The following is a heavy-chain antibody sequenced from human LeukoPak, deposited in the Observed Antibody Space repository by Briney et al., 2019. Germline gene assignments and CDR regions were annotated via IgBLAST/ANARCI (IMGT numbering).Heavy chain of an antibody. V-gene: IGHV3-23*01. CDR1: GFTFSSYA. J-gene: IGHJ4*02. CDR3: ARSSVDYDYYGSGSPDY. Sequence: PGGSLRLSCAASGFTFSSYAMSWVRQAPGKGLEWVSAISGSGGSTYYADSVKGRFTISRDNSKNTLYLQMNSLRAEDTAVYYCARSSVDYDYYGSGSPDYWGQGTLVTVSS. D-gene: IGHD3-10*01. CDR2: ISGSGGST.